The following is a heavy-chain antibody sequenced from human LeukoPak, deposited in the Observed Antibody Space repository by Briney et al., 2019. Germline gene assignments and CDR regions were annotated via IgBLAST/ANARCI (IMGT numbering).Heavy chain of an antibody. Sequence: SETLSLTCTVSGGSISSYYWSWIRQPPGKGLEWFGYIYYSGSTNYNPSLKSRVTISVDTSKHQFSLKLSSVTAADTAVYYCARLGYYGSGSYGAIPYYYYYGMDVWGQGTTVTVSS. V-gene: IGHV4-59*08. CDR3: ARLGYYGSGSYGAIPYYYYYGMDV. CDR2: IYYSGST. D-gene: IGHD3-10*01. CDR1: GGSISSYY. J-gene: IGHJ6*02.